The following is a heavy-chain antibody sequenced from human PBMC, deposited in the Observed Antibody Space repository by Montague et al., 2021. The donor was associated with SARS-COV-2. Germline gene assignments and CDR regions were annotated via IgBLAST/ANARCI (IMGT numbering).Heavy chain of an antibody. V-gene: IGHV4-30-4*08. D-gene: IGHD2-21*02. CDR3: AREVVHVDVLTDIPKILYYGLDV. Sequence: TLSLTCTVSGGAINSGDYYWTWIRQPPGKGLEWIGNIYSTGDTSYSSSLKGRVGISLDTTKNQVSLNLRSVAAADTAVYYCAREVVHVDVLTDIPKILYYGLDVWGQGTTVVVSS. CDR1: GGAINSGDYY. J-gene: IGHJ6*02. CDR2: IYSTGDT.